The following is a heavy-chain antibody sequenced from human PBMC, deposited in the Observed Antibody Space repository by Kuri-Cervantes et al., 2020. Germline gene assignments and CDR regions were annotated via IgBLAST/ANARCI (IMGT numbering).Heavy chain of an antibody. CDR1: GGSISSNF. J-gene: IGHJ1*01. V-gene: IGHV4-59*12. CDR2: IYYSGST. CDR3: ARGDSGSYFRKSRYFQH. Sequence: GSLRLSCTVSGGSISSNFWSWIRQSPGKGLEWIGYIYYSGSTNYNPSLKSRVTISVDTSKNQFSLKLSSVTAADTAVYYCARGDSGSYFRKSRYFQHWGQGTLVTVSS. D-gene: IGHD1-26*01.